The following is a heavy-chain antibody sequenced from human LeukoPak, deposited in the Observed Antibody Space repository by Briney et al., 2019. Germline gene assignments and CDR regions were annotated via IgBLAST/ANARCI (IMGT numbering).Heavy chain of an antibody. CDR2: IYHSGST. CDR1: GGSISSSNW. D-gene: IGHD5-12*01. Sequence: PSGTLSLTCAVSGGSISSSNWWSWARQPPGKGLAWIGEIYHSGSTNYNPSLKSRVTISVDKSKNQFSLKLSSVTAADTAVYYCARARRGYSGYVDYWGQGTLVTVSP. J-gene: IGHJ4*02. V-gene: IGHV4-4*02. CDR3: ARARRGYSGYVDY.